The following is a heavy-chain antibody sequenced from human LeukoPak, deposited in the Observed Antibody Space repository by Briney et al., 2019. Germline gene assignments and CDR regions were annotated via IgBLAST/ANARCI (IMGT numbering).Heavy chain of an antibody. J-gene: IGHJ3*02. D-gene: IGHD3-3*01. CDR1: GYTFTGYY. Sequence: ASVKVSCKASGYTFTGYYMHWVRQAPGQGREWMGWINPNSGGTNYAQKFQGRVTMTRDTSISTAYMELSRLRSDDTAVYYCARATDFWSGYFAFDIWGQGTMVTVSS. V-gene: IGHV1-2*02. CDR2: INPNSGGT. CDR3: ARATDFWSGYFAFDI.